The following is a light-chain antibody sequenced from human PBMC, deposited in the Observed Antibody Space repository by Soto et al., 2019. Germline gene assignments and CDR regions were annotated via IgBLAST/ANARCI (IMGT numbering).Light chain of an antibody. Sequence: DIQMTQSPSSLSASVGERVTITCRASQTISSHLNWYQHKAGTAPKLLIYAASGLQSAVPSRFSGSGSGTDFTLPISSLQPEDFATYYCQETYTLTWTFGPGTKVQIK. V-gene: IGKV1-39*01. CDR3: QETYTLTWT. J-gene: IGKJ1*01. CDR2: AAS. CDR1: QTISSH.